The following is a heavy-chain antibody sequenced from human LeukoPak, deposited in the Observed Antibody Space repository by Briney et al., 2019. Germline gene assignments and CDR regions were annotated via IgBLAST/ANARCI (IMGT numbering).Heavy chain of an antibody. V-gene: IGHV3-30*04. Sequence: GGSLRLSCAASGFTFSSYAMHWVRQAPGKGLEWVAVISYDGSNKYYADSVKGRFTTSRDNSKNTLYLQMNSLRAEDTAVYYCARASYSSSWNFDYWGQGTLVTVSS. CDR2: ISYDGSNK. CDR3: ARASYSSSWNFDY. D-gene: IGHD6-13*01. CDR1: GFTFSSYA. J-gene: IGHJ4*02.